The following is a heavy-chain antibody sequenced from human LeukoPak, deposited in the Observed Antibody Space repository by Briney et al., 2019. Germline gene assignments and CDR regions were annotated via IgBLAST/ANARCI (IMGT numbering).Heavy chain of an antibody. D-gene: IGHD6-13*01. CDR1: GFTVSSNY. CDR3: AKAASSSWPSYYYGMDV. J-gene: IGHJ6*02. V-gene: IGHV3-23*01. CDR2: ITGSGGNT. Sequence: PGRSLRLSCAASGFTVSSNYMSWVRQAPGRGLEWVSVITGSGGNTYYADSVKGRFTITKDNSKNTVYLQMSSLRVDDTAVYYCAKAASSSWPSYYYGMDVWGQGTTVTVSS.